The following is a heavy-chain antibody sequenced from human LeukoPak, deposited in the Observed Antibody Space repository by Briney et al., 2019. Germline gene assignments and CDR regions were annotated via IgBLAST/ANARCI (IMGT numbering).Heavy chain of an antibody. V-gene: IGHV4-59*12. CDR3: ARDYGDYSWYFDY. D-gene: IGHD4-17*01. CDR1: GGSLSTYY. J-gene: IGHJ4*02. CDR2: IFYSGQT. Sequence: PSETLSLTCTVSGGSLSTYYWIWIRQPPGKGLEYIGYIFYSGQTNYNPSLKSRVTMSVDTSKNQFSLKLSSATAADTAVYYCARDYGDYSWYFDYWGQGTLVTVSS.